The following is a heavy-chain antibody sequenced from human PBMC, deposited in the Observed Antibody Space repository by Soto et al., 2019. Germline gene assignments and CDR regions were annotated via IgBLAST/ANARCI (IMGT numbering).Heavy chain of an antibody. J-gene: IGHJ5*02. Sequence: EVQLLESGGGLVQPGGSLRLSCAASGFTFSSYAMSWVRQAPGKGLEWVSAISGSGGSTYYADSVKGRFTISRDNSKNTLYLRMISLRAEDTAVYYCAKDGNPIPYLTGYYRLGWFDPWGQGTLVTVSS. CDR3: AKDGNPIPYLTGYYRLGWFDP. CDR2: ISGSGGST. D-gene: IGHD3-9*01. CDR1: GFTFSSYA. V-gene: IGHV3-23*01.